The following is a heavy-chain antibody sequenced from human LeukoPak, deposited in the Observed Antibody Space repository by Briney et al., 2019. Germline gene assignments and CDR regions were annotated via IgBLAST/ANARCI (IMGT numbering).Heavy chain of an antibody. J-gene: IGHJ5*02. CDR1: GCGFTDYW. Sequence: GASLKISCRGSGCGFTDYWSGWGRRMSGKGGEGMGIIYPGDSDASYNPSFQGQVTFSADKSINTAYLHWTSLKASDTSIYYCARYQVVRTTNYFHPWGQGTLVTVSS. CDR3: ARYQVVRTTNYFHP. D-gene: IGHD1-26*01. CDR2: IYPGDSDA. V-gene: IGHV5-51*01.